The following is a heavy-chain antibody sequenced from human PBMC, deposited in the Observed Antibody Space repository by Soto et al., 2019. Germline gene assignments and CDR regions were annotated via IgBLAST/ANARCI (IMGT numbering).Heavy chain of an antibody. D-gene: IGHD2-21*01. V-gene: IGHV3-21*01. CDR1: GFTFSSHS. Sequence: PGLSLRLSCAASGFTFSSHSMNCVRQAPGKGLEWVSSISSSSSYIYYADSVKGRFTISRDNAKNSLYLQMNSLRAEDTAVYYCARAYCGGDCFGFSSPPLAKYYFDYWGQGTLVTVSS. CDR2: ISSSSSYI. CDR3: ARAYCGGDCFGFSSPPLAKYYFDY. J-gene: IGHJ4*02.